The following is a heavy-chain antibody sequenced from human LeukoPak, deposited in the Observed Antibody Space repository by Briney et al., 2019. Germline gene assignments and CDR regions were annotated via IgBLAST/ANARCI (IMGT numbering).Heavy chain of an antibody. CDR1: GYTFTGYY. J-gene: IGHJ6*03. D-gene: IGHD6-6*01. CDR3: VSPQLGRTRYYYYYMDV. CDR2: INPNSGGT. Sequence: GASVKVSCKASGYTFTGYYMHWVRQAPGQGLEWMGWINPNSGGTNYAQKFQGRVTMTRDTSISTAYMELSRLRSDDTAVYCCVSPQLGRTRYYYYYMDVWGKGTTVTVSS. V-gene: IGHV1-2*02.